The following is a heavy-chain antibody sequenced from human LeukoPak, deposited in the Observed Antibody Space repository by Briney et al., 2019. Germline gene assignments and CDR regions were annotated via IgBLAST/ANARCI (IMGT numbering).Heavy chain of an antibody. CDR2: IKEDGTLS. V-gene: IGHV3-7*01. CDR1: GFTFSTYW. Sequence: GGSLRLSCAASGFTFSTYWMTWVRQAPGKGPEWVANIKEDGTLSYYVDSVKGRFTISRDNAKNSLFLQLNSLRAEDTAVYYCATEGTDGRGSFGWFDAWGQGTLVTVSS. D-gene: IGHD3-10*01. CDR3: ATEGTDGRGSFGWFDA. J-gene: IGHJ5*02.